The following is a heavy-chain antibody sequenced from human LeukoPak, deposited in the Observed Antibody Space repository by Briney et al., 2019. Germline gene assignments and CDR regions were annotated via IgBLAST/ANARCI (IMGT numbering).Heavy chain of an antibody. CDR1: GFSISSGYF. CDR3: ARAGGGTGYDSRYFDY. J-gene: IGHJ4*02. Sequence: PSETLSLTCTVSGFSISSGYFWGWLRQPPGKGLEWIGSIFHSGSTYYNPSLRSRVTISVDTSNNQFSLKLSSVTAADTAVYYCARAGGGTGYDSRYFDYWGQGTLVAVSS. CDR2: IFHSGST. V-gene: IGHV4-38-2*02. D-gene: IGHD5-12*01.